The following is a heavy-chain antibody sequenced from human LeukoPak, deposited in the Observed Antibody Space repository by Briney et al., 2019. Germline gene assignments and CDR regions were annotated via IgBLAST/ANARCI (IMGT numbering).Heavy chain of an antibody. D-gene: IGHD6-13*01. CDR1: GFTFSSYG. CDR2: ISYDGSNK. J-gene: IGHJ4*02. V-gene: IGHV3-30*18. CDR3: AKDNTAAGIDY. Sequence: GGSLRLSCAASGFTFSSYGMHWVRHAPGKGLEWVAVISYDGSNKYYADSVKGRFTISRDNSKNTLYLQMDSLRAEDTAVYYCAKDNTAAGIDYWGQGTLVTVSS.